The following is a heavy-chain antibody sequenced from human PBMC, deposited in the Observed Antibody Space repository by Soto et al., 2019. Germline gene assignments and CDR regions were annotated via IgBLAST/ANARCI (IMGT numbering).Heavy chain of an antibody. CDR3: ARAQEAGSVFPYYYGMDV. D-gene: IGHD6-13*01. CDR2: ISSSGSTI. J-gene: IGHJ6*02. Sequence: EVQLVESGGGLVQPGGSLRLSCATSGFTFSSYEMNWVRQAPGKGLEWVSYISSSGSTIYYADSVKGRFTISSDNAKNSLYLQMDSLSAEDTAVYYCARAQEAGSVFPYYYGMDVWGQGTTVSDSS. V-gene: IGHV3-48*03. CDR1: GFTFSSYE.